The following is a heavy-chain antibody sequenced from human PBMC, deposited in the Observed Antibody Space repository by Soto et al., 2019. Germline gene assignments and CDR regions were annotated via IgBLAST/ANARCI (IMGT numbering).Heavy chain of an antibody. V-gene: IGHV1-58*01. J-gene: IGHJ3*02. CDR2: IVVGSGNT. CDR3: AADGGSYYAFDI. CDR1: GFTFTSSA. D-gene: IGHD1-26*01. Sequence: WASVKVSCKASGFTFTSSAVQWVRRARGQRLEWIGWIVVGSGNTNYAQKFQERVTITRDMSTSTAYMELSSLRSEDTAVYYCAADGGSYYAFDIWGQGTMVTVSS.